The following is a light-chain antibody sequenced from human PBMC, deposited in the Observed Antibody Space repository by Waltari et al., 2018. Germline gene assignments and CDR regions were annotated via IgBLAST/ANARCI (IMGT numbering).Light chain of an antibody. CDR2: WAS. Sequence: DIVMTQSPDSLAVSLGESATINCKSSQSVLYSSNNNNYLTWYQKKPGQPPKLLINWASTRESGVPDRFSGSGSGTDFTLTISSLQAEDVAVYYCQQYYNTPFTFGPGTKVDVK. CDR3: QQYYNTPFT. CDR1: QSVLYSSNNNNY. V-gene: IGKV4-1*01. J-gene: IGKJ3*01.